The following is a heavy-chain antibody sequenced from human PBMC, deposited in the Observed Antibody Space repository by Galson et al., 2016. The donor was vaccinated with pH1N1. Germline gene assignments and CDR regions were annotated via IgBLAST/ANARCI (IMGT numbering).Heavy chain of an antibody. CDR2: ISATSLST. J-gene: IGHJ4*02. D-gene: IGHD2-21*01. V-gene: IGHV3-23*01. Sequence: SLRLSCAASGFRFNNYVLAWVRQAPGKGLEWVSSISATSLSTYYADSVKGRFTISRDSSKNTIYLQMNSLRADDTAVYWCAKQMSTYVVAYYLDSWGQGTRITVSS. CDR1: GFRFNNYV. CDR3: AKQMSTYVVAYYLDS.